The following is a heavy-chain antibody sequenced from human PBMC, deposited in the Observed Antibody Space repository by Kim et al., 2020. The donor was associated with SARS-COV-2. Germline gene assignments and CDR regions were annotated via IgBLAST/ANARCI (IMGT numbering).Heavy chain of an antibody. V-gene: IGHV4-39*07. Sequence: LKSRVTISVHTSKNRFSLTLSSVTAADTAVYYCARRPRGYSYAVWLPFDYWGQGTLVTVSS. D-gene: IGHD5-18*01. J-gene: IGHJ4*02. CDR3: ARRPRGYSYAVWLPFDY.